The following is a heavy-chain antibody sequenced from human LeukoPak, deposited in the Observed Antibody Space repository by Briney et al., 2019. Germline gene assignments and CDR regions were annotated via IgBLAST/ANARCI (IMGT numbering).Heavy chain of an antibody. J-gene: IGHJ4*02. V-gene: IGHV4-38-2*02. CDR3: ARSGYSYGYYGSYYFDY. D-gene: IGHD5-18*01. CDR2: IYHSGST. CDR1: GYSISSGYY. Sequence: SETLSLTCTVSGYSISSGYYRGWIRQPPGKGLEWIGSIYHSGSTYYNPSLKSRVTISVDTSKNQFSLKLSSVTAADTAVYYCARSGYSYGYYGSYYFDYWGQGTLVTVSS.